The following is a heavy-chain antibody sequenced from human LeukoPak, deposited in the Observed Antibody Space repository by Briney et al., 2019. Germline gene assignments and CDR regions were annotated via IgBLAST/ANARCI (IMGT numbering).Heavy chain of an antibody. Sequence: GESLKISCKGSGYSFTSYWIGWVRQMPGKGLEWMGIIYPGDSDTRYSPSFQGQVTISADKSISTAYLQWSSLKASDTAMYYCARHPNYYDSSGYYSADVCWLDPWGQGTLVTVSS. CDR3: ARHPNYYDSSGYYSADVCWLDP. CDR2: IYPGDSDT. D-gene: IGHD3-22*01. J-gene: IGHJ5*02. CDR1: GYSFTSYW. V-gene: IGHV5-51*01.